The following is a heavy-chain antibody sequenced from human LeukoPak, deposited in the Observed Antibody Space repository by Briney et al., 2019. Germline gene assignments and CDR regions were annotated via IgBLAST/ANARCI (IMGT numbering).Heavy chain of an antibody. CDR3: ARDYLVRGVTNYYYYGMGV. J-gene: IGHJ6*04. CDR2: ISSSCSYI. Sequence: GGSLRLSCAASGFTFSSYSMNWVRQAPGKGLEWVSSISSSCSYIYYADSVKGRFTISGDNAKNSLYLQMNSLRAEDTAVYYCARDYLVRGVTNYYYYGMGVWGKGTTVTVSS. CDR1: GFTFSSYS. D-gene: IGHD3-10*01. V-gene: IGHV3-21*01.